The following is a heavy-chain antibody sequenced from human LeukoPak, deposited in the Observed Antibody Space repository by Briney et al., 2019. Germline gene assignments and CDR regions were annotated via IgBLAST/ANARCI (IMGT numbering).Heavy chain of an antibody. Sequence: PGGSLRLSCAASGFTFSSYWMSWVRQAPGKGLEWVANIKQDGSEKYYVDSVKGRFTISRDNAKNSLYLQMNSLRAEDTAVYYCARAGIAARPGSWFDPWGQGTLVTVSS. CDR3: ARAGIAARPGSWFDP. CDR1: GFTFSSYW. V-gene: IGHV3-7*01. CDR2: IKQDGSEK. J-gene: IGHJ5*02. D-gene: IGHD6-6*01.